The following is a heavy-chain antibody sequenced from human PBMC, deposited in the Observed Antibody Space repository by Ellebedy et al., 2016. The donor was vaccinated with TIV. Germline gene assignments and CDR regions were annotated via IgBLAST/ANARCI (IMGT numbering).Heavy chain of an antibody. CDR2: IIPILGIA. Sequence: SVKVSCXASGGTFSSYAISWVRQAPGQGLEWMGRIIPILGIANYAQKFQGRVTITADKSTSTAYMELSSLRSEDTAVYYCARDSRSSLLWFGELDDYWGQGTLVTVSS. CDR1: GGTFSSYA. J-gene: IGHJ4*02. V-gene: IGHV1-69*04. D-gene: IGHD3-10*01. CDR3: ARDSRSSLLWFGELDDY.